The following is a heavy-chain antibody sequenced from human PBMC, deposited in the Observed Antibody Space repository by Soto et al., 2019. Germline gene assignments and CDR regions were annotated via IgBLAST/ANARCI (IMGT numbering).Heavy chain of an antibody. J-gene: IGHJ5*02. CDR3: AKVVITPLGWLDP. Sequence: PGGSLRLSCAASGFTFSTYAMTWVRQAPGKGLEWVSFISASGLTTYYADSVKGRFTVSRDNSKNTLYLQMNSLRAEDTAVYWCAKVVITPLGWLDPWGQGTLVTVSS. CDR2: ISASGLTT. CDR1: GFTFSTYA. D-gene: IGHD3-22*01. V-gene: IGHV3-23*01.